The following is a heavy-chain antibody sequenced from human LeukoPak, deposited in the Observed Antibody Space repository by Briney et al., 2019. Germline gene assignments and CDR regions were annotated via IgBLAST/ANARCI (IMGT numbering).Heavy chain of an antibody. CDR2: ITSSSSYT. CDR3: ARQIRGYSGYFDY. J-gene: IGHJ4*02. CDR1: GFTFSDYY. D-gene: IGHD5-18*01. Sequence: PGGSLRLSCAASGFTFSDYYMSWIRQPPGQGLEWVSYITSSSSYTNYADSVKGRFTISRDNAKSSFYLQMNSLRAEDTAMYYCARQIRGYSGYFDYWGQGSLVTVSS. V-gene: IGHV3-11*03.